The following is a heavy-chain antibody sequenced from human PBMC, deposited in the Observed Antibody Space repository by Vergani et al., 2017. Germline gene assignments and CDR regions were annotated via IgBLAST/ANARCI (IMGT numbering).Heavy chain of an antibody. D-gene: IGHD5-12*01. CDR2: ISSSSSYI. CDR3: ATAFSGYDWSYIPVSDY. J-gene: IGHJ4*02. CDR1: GFTFSSYS. V-gene: IGHV3-21*01. Sequence: EVQLVESGGGLVQPGGSLRLSCAASGFTFSSYSMHWVRQAPGKGLEWVSSISSSSSYIYYADSVKGRFTISRGNAKNSLYLQMNILRAEDTAVYYCATAFSGYDWSYIPVSDYWGQGTLVTVSS.